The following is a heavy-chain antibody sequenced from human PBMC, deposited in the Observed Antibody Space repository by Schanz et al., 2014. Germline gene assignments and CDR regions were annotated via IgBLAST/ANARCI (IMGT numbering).Heavy chain of an antibody. J-gene: IGHJ4*02. CDR1: GFTFGNFF. CDR2: IKQDGIEK. D-gene: IGHD3-3*01. Sequence: EVQLVESGGGLVQPGGSLRLSCAASGFTFGNFFMSWVRQAPGKGLEWVANIKQDGIEKYYVDSVKGRFTISRDNAKNSLYLQMNSLTADDTAVYYCARDKGGYYPFDYWGRG. CDR3: ARDKGGYYPFDY. V-gene: IGHV3-7*01.